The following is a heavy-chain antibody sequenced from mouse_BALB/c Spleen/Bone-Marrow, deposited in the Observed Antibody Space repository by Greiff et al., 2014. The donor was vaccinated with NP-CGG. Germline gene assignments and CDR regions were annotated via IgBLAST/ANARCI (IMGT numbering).Heavy chain of an antibody. V-gene: IGHV5-6*01. J-gene: IGHJ4*01. Sequence: EVQLVESGGDLVKPGGSLKLSCAASGFTFSSYGMSWVRQTPDKRLEWVATISSGGSYTYYPDSVKGRFTISRDNAKNTLYLQMSSLKSEDTAMYYCARQYGNLGVMDYWGQGTSVTVSP. CDR3: ARQYGNLGVMDY. CDR1: GFTFSSYG. CDR2: ISSGGSYT. D-gene: IGHD2-1*01.